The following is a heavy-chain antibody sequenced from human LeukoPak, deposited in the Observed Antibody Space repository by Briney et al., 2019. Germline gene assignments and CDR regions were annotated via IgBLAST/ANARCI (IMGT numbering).Heavy chain of an antibody. D-gene: IGHD2-2*01. CDR3: ARRVGGYCSSTSCYSASTYDAFDI. CDR1: GYSFTSYW. Sequence: GASLQISCKGSGYSFTSYWIGCVRPMPGKGLEWMGIIYPGDSDTRYSPSFQGQVTISADKSISTAYLQWSSLKASDTAMYYCARRVGGYCSSTSCYSASTYDAFDIWGQGTMVTVSS. V-gene: IGHV5-51*01. CDR2: IYPGDSDT. J-gene: IGHJ3*02.